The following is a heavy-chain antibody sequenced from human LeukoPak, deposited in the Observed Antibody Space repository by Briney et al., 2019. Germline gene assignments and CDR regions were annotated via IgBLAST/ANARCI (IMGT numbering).Heavy chain of an antibody. CDR2: SYYSGNT. CDR3: ARHLASYYFDY. Sequence: SETLSLTCTVSGGSISSYYWSWTRQPPGKGLEWIGYSYYSGNTNYNPSLNSRVTLSVDTSKNQFSLKLNSVTAADTAVYYCARHLASYYFDYWGRGTLVTVSS. CDR1: GGSISSYY. J-gene: IGHJ4*02. V-gene: IGHV4-59*08. D-gene: IGHD3-16*01.